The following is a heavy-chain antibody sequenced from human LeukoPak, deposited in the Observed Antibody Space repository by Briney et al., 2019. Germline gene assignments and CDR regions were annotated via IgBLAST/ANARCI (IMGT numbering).Heavy chain of an antibody. D-gene: IGHD1-14*01. CDR3: ARETTSSEIDY. Sequence: SETLSLTCTVSGGSISSYYWSWIRQPPGKGLEWIGSIYHSGSTYYNPSLKSRVTISVDTSKNQFSLKLSSVTAADTAVYYCARETTSSEIDYWGQGTLVTVSS. V-gene: IGHV4-38-2*02. CDR2: IYHSGST. CDR1: GGSISSYY. J-gene: IGHJ4*02.